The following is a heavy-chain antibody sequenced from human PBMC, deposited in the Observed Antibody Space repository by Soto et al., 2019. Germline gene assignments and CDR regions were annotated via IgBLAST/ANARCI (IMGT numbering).Heavy chain of an antibody. CDR3: ARVVALAPGDYFDH. J-gene: IGHJ4*02. D-gene: IGHD4-17*01. V-gene: IGHV3-7*01. CDR2: IMQDGSAK. CDR1: GFTFSNYW. Sequence: GGSLRLSCAASGFTFSNYWVSWVRQAPGKGLQWVANIMQDGSAKQYVDSVEGRFTISRDNAKNSLYLQMNSLRAEDTAVYYCARVVALAPGDYFDHWGQGALVTVSS.